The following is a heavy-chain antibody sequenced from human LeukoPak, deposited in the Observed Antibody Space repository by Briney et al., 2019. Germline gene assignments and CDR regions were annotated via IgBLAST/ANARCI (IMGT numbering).Heavy chain of an antibody. CDR1: GDSMSGGGYS. V-gene: IGHV4-30-2*01. CDR3: ARRRNRGVDFDY. J-gene: IGHJ4*02. D-gene: IGHD3-10*01. Sequence: SETLSLTCAVSGDSMSGGGYSWSWVRQPLGKGLEWIGNIYRSGSTYYNPSRKSRSSMSLDRSQNQFSLRLSSVTAADTAVYYCARRRNRGVDFDYWGQGILVTVSS. CDR2: IYRSGST.